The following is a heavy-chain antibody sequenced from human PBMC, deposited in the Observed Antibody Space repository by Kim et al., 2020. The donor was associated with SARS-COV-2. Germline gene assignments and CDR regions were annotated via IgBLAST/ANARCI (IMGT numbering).Heavy chain of an antibody. D-gene: IGHD3-16*01. J-gene: IGHJ6*02. V-gene: IGHV3-11*05. CDR3: ARGGVDYYYYGMDV. Sequence: SLKGRFTNSRDNAKNSLYLQMNSLRAEDTAVYYCARGGVDYYYYGMDVWGQGTTVTVSS.